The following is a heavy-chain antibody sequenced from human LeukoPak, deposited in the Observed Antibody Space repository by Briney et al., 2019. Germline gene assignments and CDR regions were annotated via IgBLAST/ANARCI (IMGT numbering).Heavy chain of an antibody. CDR1: GYTFTSYY. CDR3: AGDRIVGATNYYYYGMDV. CDR2: INPSGGST. J-gene: IGHJ6*02. D-gene: IGHD1-26*01. Sequence: ASVKVSCKASGYTFTSYYMHWVRQAPGQGLEWMGIINPSGGSTSYAQKFQGRVTMTRDTSTSTVYMELSSLRSEDTAVYYCAGDRIVGATNYYYYGMDVWGQGTTVTVS. V-gene: IGHV1-46*01.